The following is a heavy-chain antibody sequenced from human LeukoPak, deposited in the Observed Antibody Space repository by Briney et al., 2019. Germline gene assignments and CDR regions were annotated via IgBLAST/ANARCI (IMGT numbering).Heavy chain of an antibody. D-gene: IGHD3-22*01. CDR2: IIPILGTA. CDR1: GGTFSSYA. Sequence: SVKVSCKASGGTFSSYAISWVRQAPGQGLEWMGGIIPILGTANYAQKFQGRVTITADESTSTAYMELSSLRSEDTAVYYCARTSSGYYTSDAFDIWGQGTMVTVSS. J-gene: IGHJ3*02. CDR3: ARTSSGYYTSDAFDI. V-gene: IGHV1-69*13.